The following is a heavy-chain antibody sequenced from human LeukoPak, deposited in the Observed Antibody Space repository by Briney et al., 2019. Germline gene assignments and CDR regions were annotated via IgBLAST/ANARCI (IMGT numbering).Heavy chain of an antibody. Sequence: GGSLRLSCAASGFIFGNHEMNWVRQAPGKGLEWVSYISSSGSTMLYADSVKGRFTISRDTANNSLYLLMDSLRAEDTAVYYCARYCGGDCYEGMDVWGQRTTVTVSS. CDR3: ARYCGGDCYEGMDV. CDR1: GFIFGNHE. V-gene: IGHV3-48*03. J-gene: IGHJ6*02. D-gene: IGHD2-21*02. CDR2: ISSSGSTM.